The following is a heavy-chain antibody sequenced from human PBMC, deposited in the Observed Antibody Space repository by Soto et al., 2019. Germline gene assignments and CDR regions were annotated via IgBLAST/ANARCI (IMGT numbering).Heavy chain of an antibody. Sequence: SGPTLVNPTQTLTLTCTFSGFSLSTSGMCVSWIRQPPGKALEWLALIDWDDDKYYSTSLKTRLTISKDTSKNQVVLTMTNMDPVDTATYYCARYCTNGVCYGAFDIWGQGTMVTVSS. CDR3: ARYCTNGVCYGAFDI. D-gene: IGHD2-8*01. CDR1: GFSLSTSGMC. V-gene: IGHV2-70*01. J-gene: IGHJ3*02. CDR2: IDWDDDK.